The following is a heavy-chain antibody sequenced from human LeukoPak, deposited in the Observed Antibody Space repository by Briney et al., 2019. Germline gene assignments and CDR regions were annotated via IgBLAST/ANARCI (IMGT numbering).Heavy chain of an antibody. V-gene: IGHV4-59*08. CDR2: IYYSGST. D-gene: IGHD3-22*01. J-gene: IGHJ5*02. CDR3: ARLPYYYDSSGYYPNWFDP. CDR1: GGSISSYY. Sequence: SETLSLTCTVSGGSISSYYWSWIRQPPGKGLEWIGYIYYSGSTNYNPSLKSRVTISVDTSKNQFSLKLSSVTAADTAVYYCARLPYYYDSSGYYPNWFDPWGQGTLVTVSS.